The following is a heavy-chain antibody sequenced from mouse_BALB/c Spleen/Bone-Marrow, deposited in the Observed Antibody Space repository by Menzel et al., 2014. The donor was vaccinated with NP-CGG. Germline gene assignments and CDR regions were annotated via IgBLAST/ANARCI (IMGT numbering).Heavy chain of an antibody. J-gene: IGHJ4*01. Sequence: VQLQQSGAELAKPGASVKMSCKASGYTFTNYWMHWVKQRPGQGLEWIGYINPSTGNTEHNQKFKDKATLTADKSSNTAFMQLSSLTSEDSAVYFCARGNYEAMDYWGQGTSVTVSS. CDR1: GYTFTNYW. CDR3: ARGNYEAMDY. V-gene: IGHV1-7*01. CDR2: INPSTGNT. D-gene: IGHD2-1*01.